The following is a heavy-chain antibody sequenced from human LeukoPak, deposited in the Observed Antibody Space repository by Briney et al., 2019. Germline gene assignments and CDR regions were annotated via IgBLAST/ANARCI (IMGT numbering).Heavy chain of an antibody. CDR3: ARGLKRIAAPYYYYYYMDV. Sequence: SETLSLTCGVYGRSLSGYYWSWIRQPPGKGLEWIGEINHSGSTNYNPSLKSRVTISVDTSKNQFSLKLSSVTAADTAVYYCARGLKRIAAPYYYYYYMDVWGKGTTVTVSS. V-gene: IGHV4-34*01. D-gene: IGHD6-6*01. J-gene: IGHJ6*03. CDR1: GRSLSGYY. CDR2: INHSGST.